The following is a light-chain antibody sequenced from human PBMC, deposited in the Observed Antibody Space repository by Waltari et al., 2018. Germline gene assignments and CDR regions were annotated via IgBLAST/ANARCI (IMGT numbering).Light chain of an antibody. Sequence: QPVLTQPPSVSGAPGQRVTISCPGSNSNIGADYDVHWYQQLPRPAPKLLLTGASHRPSGVPDRFSGSKSGTSASLAITGLQAEDEGDFYCQSYDGSLSGWVFGTGTTVTVL. CDR1: NSNIGADYD. CDR2: GAS. J-gene: IGLJ1*01. CDR3: QSYDGSLSGWV. V-gene: IGLV1-40*01.